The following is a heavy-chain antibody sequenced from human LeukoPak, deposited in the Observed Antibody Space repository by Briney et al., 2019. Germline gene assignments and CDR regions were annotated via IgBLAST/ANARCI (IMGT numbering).Heavy chain of an antibody. V-gene: IGHV3-74*01. D-gene: IGHD3-22*01. CDR3: AKGTDSSGYYPERSFDY. CDR1: GFTFSSYW. J-gene: IGHJ4*02. CDR2: INSDGSST. Sequence: GGSLRLSCAASGFTFSSYWMHWVRQAPGKGLVWVSRINSDGSSTSYADSVKGRFTISRDNAKNTLYLQMNSLRAEDTAVYYCAKGTDSSGYYPERSFDYWGQGTLVTVSS.